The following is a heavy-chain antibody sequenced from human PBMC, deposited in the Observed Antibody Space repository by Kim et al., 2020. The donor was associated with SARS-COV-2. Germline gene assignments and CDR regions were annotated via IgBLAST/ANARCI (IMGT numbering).Heavy chain of an antibody. Sequence: SETLSLTCAVSGDSISSYYWSWIRQSPGKGLEWIGYIYYTGNTKYNPSLKSRVTISQDVSKNEFSLRLRSVTAADTAMYYGATTQAWQWLVHPYFDSWGQGTLVTVSA. J-gene: IGHJ4*03. CDR1: GDSISSYY. CDR3: ATTQAWQWLVHPYFDS. CDR2: IYYTGNT. V-gene: IGHV4-59*08. D-gene: IGHD6-19*01.